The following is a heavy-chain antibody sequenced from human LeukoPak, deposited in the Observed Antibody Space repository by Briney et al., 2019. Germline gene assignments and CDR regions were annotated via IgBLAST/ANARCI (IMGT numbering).Heavy chain of an antibody. CDR3: ARDPGRPLYYFDY. D-gene: IGHD1-26*01. Sequence: ASVKVSCKTSGYTFTNYYIHWVRQAPGQGLEWMGVIKPSGGGATYAQKFQGRVTMTRDTSTSTVYMELSSLRSEDTAVYYCARDPGRPLYYFDYWGQGTLVTVSS. V-gene: IGHV1-46*01. CDR2: IKPSGGGA. J-gene: IGHJ4*02. CDR1: GYTFTNYY.